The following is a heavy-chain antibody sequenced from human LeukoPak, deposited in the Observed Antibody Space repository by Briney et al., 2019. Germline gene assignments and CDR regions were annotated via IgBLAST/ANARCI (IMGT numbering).Heavy chain of an antibody. V-gene: IGHV5-51*01. Sequence: GGSLKISCKGSGYSFTDYWIAWVRQLPGKGLEWMGIIFPRDSNTRYSPSFQGQVTISADKSITTAYLQWSSLKASDTATFYCARGSANWNYGMDVWGQGTTVTVSS. CDR1: GYSFTDYW. J-gene: IGHJ6*02. CDR2: IFPRDSNT. CDR3: ARGSANWNYGMDV. D-gene: IGHD1-1*01.